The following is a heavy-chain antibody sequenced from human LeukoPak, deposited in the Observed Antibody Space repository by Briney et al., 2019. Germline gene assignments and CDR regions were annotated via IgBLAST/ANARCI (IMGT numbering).Heavy chain of an antibody. CDR3: AKPEWPNTAINYYFDL. CDR1: GFTFSSYA. D-gene: IGHD2-21*02. V-gene: IGHV3-23*01. Sequence: GRSLRLSCAASGFTFSSYAMSWVRQAPGKGLEWVSSISGSGGITYYADSVKGRFSVSRDSSENTLYLQMNSLRAEDTAIYYCAKPEWPNTAINYYFDLWGQGTLVTVSS. J-gene: IGHJ4*02. CDR2: ISGSGGIT.